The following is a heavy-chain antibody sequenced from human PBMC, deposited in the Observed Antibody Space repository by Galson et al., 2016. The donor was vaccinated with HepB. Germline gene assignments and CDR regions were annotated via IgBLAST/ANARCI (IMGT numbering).Heavy chain of an antibody. CDR2: VSYDGNHK. J-gene: IGHJ4*02. CDR1: GFTFSNFA. V-gene: IGHV3-30*04. CDR3: ARGRTSGGRYFDY. D-gene: IGHD3-10*01. Sequence: SLRLSCAASGFTFSNFAMHWVRQAPGKGLAWVAVVSYDGNHKYSADSVNGRFTISRDNSRNTLYLQMNSLRAEDTAVYYCARGRTSGGRYFDYWGQGTLVTVSS.